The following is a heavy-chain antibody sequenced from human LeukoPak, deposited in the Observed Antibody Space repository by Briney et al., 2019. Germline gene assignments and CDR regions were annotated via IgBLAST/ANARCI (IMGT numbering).Heavy chain of an antibody. Sequence: ASVKVSCKASGYTLTTYDINWVRQAPGQGLEWMGWMNPNSGKTGYAQKFQDRITITRNTSISTAYMELSSLGSEDTAVYYCARDSLDAPPNWFDPWGQGTLVTVSS. V-gene: IGHV1-8*01. J-gene: IGHJ5*02. CDR1: GYTLTTYD. CDR3: ARDSLDAPPNWFDP. D-gene: IGHD2-15*01. CDR2: MNPNSGKT.